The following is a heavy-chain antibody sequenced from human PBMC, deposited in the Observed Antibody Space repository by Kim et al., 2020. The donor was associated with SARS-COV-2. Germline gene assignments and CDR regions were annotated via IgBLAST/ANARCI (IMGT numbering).Heavy chain of an antibody. Sequence: GGSRRLSCAASGFTFSSYGIHWVRQAPGKGLEWVTVMWLDGSNKHYIDSVKGRFTISRDNSRNTLYLQMNSLRVEDTAVYYCARGRGSYNYYMDVWGKGT. CDR1: GFTFSSYG. J-gene: IGHJ6*03. V-gene: IGHV3-33*01. CDR2: MWLDGSNK. CDR3: ARGRGSYNYYMDV.